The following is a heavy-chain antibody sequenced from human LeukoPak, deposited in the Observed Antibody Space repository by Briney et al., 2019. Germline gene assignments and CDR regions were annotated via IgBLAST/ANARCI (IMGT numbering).Heavy chain of an antibody. D-gene: IGHD2-15*01. CDR3: AKSPRDCSGGSCYSGYFDY. J-gene: IGHJ4*02. Sequence: GGSLRLSCAASGFTFDDYAMHWVRQAPGKGLEWVSGISWNSGSIGYADSVKGRFTISRDNAKNSLYLQMNSLRAEDTALYYCAKSPRDCSGGSCYSGYFDYWGQGTLVTVSS. CDR2: ISWNSGSI. CDR1: GFTFDDYA. V-gene: IGHV3-9*01.